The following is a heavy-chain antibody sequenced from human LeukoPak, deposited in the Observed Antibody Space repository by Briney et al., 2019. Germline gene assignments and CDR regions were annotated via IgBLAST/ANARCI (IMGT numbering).Heavy chain of an antibody. CDR2: IKQDGTEK. CDR1: GFTFSDYS. CDR3: ARGANYYVY. Sequence: PGGSLRLSCAASGFTFSDYSMSWVRQAPGKGLEWVANIKQDGTEKYYVDSLEGRSTISRDNAKNSLYLQMNSLRADDTAVYYCARGANYYVYWGQGTLVTVSS. J-gene: IGHJ4*02. V-gene: IGHV3-7*05.